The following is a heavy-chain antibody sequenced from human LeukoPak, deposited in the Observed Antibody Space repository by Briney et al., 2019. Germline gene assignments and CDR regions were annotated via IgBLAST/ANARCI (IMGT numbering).Heavy chain of an antibody. CDR3: ARESMGSGGYYDAFDV. D-gene: IGHD1-26*01. V-gene: IGHV4-4*07. J-gene: IGHJ3*01. CDR1: GGSISSNH. CDR2: IYSSGRA. Sequence: SETLSLTCTISGGSISSNHWIWIRRSAGKGLEWIGRIYSSGRANYNPSLKSRLTMSVDTSQNQFSLKLTSVTAADTAVYYCARESMGSGGYYDAFDVWGQGTMVTVSS.